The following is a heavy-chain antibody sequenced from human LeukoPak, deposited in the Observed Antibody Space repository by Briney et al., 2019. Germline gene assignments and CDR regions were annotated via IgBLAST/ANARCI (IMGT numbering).Heavy chain of an antibody. CDR2: IKQDGSEE. CDR1: GFTFSTYG. Sequence: GGSLRLSCAASGFTFSTYGMHWVRQAPGKGLEWVANIKQDGSEEYYVDSVKGRFTISRDNAKNSLYLQMNSLRAEDTAVYYCARDEFPYYMDVWGKGTTVTVSS. J-gene: IGHJ6*03. CDR3: ARDEFPYYMDV. V-gene: IGHV3-7*01. D-gene: IGHD3-10*01.